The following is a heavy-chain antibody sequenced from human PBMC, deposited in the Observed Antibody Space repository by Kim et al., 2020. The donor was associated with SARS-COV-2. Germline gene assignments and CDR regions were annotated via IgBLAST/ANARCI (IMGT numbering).Heavy chain of an antibody. CDR1: GGSISSDY. J-gene: IGHJ5*02. CDR3: ARVSITQRWFGP. CDR2: IYFSGDT. D-gene: IGHD6-25*01. Sequence: SETLSLTCTLSGGSISSDYWSWIRQPPGKGLEWIGYIYFSGDTYYNPSLESRVTISVDTSKSHFSLKLNFVTAADTAIYYCARVSITQRWFGPWGHGTLVTVSS. V-gene: IGHV4-59*13.